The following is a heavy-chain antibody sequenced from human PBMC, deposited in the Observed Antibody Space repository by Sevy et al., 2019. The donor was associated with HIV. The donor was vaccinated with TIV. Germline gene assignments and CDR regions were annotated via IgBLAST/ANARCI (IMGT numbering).Heavy chain of an antibody. V-gene: IGHV6-1*01. CDR2: SYYRSTWHK. J-gene: IGHJ4*02. CDR1: GDSVSRNGAA. CDR3: ARAVAGVYYFDY. Sequence: SQTLSLTCVISGDSVSRNGAAWNWIRQSPSRGLEWLGRSYYRSTWHKDYAISVKSRLTITPDTSKNQFFLQLNSVTPEDTAMYYCARAVAGVYYFDYGAQGTLVTVSS. D-gene: IGHD6-19*01.